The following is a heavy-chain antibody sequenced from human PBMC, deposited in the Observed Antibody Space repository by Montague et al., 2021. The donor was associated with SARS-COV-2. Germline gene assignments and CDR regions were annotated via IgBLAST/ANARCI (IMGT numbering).Heavy chain of an antibody. V-gene: IGHV4-39*01. CDR1: GGSISSSSYY. CDR3: ARREDSDGSGSYPN. CDR2: IYYSGST. J-gene: IGHJ4*02. Sequence: SETLSLTCTVSGGSISSSSYYWGWLRQPPGKGLEWIGSIYYSGSTYYNPSLKSRVTISVDTSKNQFSLKLSSVTAADTAVYYCARREDSDGSGSYPNWGQGTLVTVSS. D-gene: IGHD3-10*01.